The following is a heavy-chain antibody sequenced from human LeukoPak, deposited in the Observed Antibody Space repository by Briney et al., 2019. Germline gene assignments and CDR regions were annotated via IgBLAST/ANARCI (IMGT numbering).Heavy chain of an antibody. CDR2: NDPSGGST. CDR3: ASSYCSSTSCYGYFDY. J-gene: IGHJ4*02. D-gene: IGHD2-2*01. CDR1: GYTFTSYY. Sequence: GASVKVSCKASGYTFTSYYMHWVRQAPGQGLEWMGINDPSGGSTSYAQKFQGRVTMTRDTSTSTVYMELSSLRSEDTAVYYCASSYCSSTSCYGYFDYWGQGTLVTVSS. V-gene: IGHV1-46*01.